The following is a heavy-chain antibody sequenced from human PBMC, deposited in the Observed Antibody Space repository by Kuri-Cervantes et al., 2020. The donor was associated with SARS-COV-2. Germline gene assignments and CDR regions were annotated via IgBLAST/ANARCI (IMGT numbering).Heavy chain of an antibody. CDR2: INPSGGST. D-gene: IGHD2-2*01. J-gene: IGHJ5*02. CDR3: ARDSIPTLGYCSSTSCYVPYNWFDP. Sequence: ASVKVSCKASGYTFTGYYMHWVRQAPGQGLEWMGIINPSGGSTSYAQKFQGRVTMTRDMSTSTAYMELRSLRSDDTAVYYCARDSIPTLGYCSSTSCYVPYNWFDPWGQGTLVTVSS. CDR1: GYTFTGYY. V-gene: IGHV1-46*01.